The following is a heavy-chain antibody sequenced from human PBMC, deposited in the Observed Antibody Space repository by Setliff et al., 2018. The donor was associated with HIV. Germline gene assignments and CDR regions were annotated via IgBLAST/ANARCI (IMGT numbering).Heavy chain of an antibody. CDR2: ISAYNGNT. Sequence: ASVKVSCKASGYTYTSYGISWVRQAPGQGLEWMGWISAYNGNTNYAQKLQGRVTMTTDTSTSTAYMELRSLRSDDTAVYYCANSQDWSGYYALDYWGQGTLVTVSS. CDR1: GYTYTSYG. CDR3: ANSQDWSGYYALDY. V-gene: IGHV1-18*01. J-gene: IGHJ4*02. D-gene: IGHD3-3*01.